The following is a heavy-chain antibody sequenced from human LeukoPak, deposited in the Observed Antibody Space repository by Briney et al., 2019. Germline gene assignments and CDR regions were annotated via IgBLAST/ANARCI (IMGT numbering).Heavy chain of an antibody. D-gene: IGHD3-22*01. J-gene: IGHJ4*02. CDR1: GGSFSGYY. Sequence: SETLSLTCAVYGGSFSGYYWSWIRQPAGKGLEWIGGIYPSGSTNYNPSLKSRVTISVDTSKNQFSLKLSSVTAADTAVYYCARGFDDSSGYATDYWGQGTLVTV. V-gene: IGHV4-34*01. CDR3: ARGFDDSSGYATDY. CDR2: IYPSGST.